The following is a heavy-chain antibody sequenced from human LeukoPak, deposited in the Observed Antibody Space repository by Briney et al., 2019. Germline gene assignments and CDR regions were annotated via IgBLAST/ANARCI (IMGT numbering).Heavy chain of an antibody. V-gene: IGHV4-34*01. Sequence: SETLSLTCAVYGGSFSGYYWSWIRQPPGKGLEWIGEINHSGSTNYNPSLKSRVTISVDTSKNQFSLKLSSVTAADTAVYYCARYSGSYSGFDYWGQGTLVTVSS. CDR3: ARYSGSYSGFDY. CDR1: GGSFSGYY. CDR2: INHSGST. D-gene: IGHD1-26*01. J-gene: IGHJ4*02.